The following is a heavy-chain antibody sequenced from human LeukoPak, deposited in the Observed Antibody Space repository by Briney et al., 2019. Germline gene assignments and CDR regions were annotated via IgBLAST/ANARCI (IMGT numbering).Heavy chain of an antibody. CDR3: ARAAYIVVVPAALFDY. CDR2: IKQDGSEK. D-gene: IGHD2-2*01. CDR1: GFTFSSYW. V-gene: IGHV3-7*01. Sequence: GGSLRLSCAASGFTFSSYWMSWVRQAPGKGLEWVANIKQDGSEKYYVDSVKGRFTISRDNAKNSLYLQMNSLRAEDTAVYYCARAAYIVVVPAALFDYWGQGTLVTVSS. J-gene: IGHJ4*02.